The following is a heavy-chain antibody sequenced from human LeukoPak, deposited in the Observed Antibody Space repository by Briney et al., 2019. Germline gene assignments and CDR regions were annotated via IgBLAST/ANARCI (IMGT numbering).Heavy chain of an antibody. V-gene: IGHV3-23*01. J-gene: IGHJ4*02. CDR3: AKIMADSNIFVVVIAAYYFDY. Sequence: PGGSLRLSCTASGFNIESHSMSWVRQAPGKGLEWISSIGGRSSPIYYADSVKGRFTISRDNSKNTLYLQMNSLRAEDTAVYYCAKIMADSNIFVVVIAAYYFDYWGQGTLVTVSS. CDR1: GFNIESHS. D-gene: IGHD2-21*01. CDR2: IGGRSSPI.